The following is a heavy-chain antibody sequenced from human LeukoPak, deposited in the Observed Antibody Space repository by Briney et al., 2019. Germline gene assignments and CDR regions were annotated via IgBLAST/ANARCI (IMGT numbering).Heavy chain of an antibody. CDR2: IYYSGST. D-gene: IGHD6-13*01. Sequence: PSETLSLTCTVSGGSISSYYWSWIRQPPGKGLEWIGYIYYSGSTNYNPSLKSRVTISVDTSKNQFSLKLSSVTAADTAVYYCARHPVAGSSWYAYWGQGTLVTVSS. CDR1: GGSISSYY. CDR3: ARHPVAGSSWYAY. J-gene: IGHJ4*02. V-gene: IGHV4-59*08.